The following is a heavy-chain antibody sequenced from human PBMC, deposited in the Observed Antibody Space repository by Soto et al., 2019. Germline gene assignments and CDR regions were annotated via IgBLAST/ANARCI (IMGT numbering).Heavy chain of an antibody. J-gene: IGHJ4*02. V-gene: IGHV3-33*01. CDR2: IWYDGSNK. CDR3: ARSPALGGDYFDY. Sequence: QVQLVESGGGVVQPGRSLRLSCAASGFTFSSYGMHWVRQAPGKGLEWVAVIWYDGSNKYYADSVKGRFTISRDNSKNTLYLQMNSLRAEDTAVYYCARSPALGGDYFDYWGQRTLVTVSS. CDR1: GFTFSSYG. D-gene: IGHD4-17*01.